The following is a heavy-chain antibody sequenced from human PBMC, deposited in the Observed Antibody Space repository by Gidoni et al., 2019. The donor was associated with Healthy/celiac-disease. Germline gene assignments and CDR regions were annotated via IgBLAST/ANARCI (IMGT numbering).Heavy chain of an antibody. CDR1: GFTFSNAW. J-gene: IGHJ4*02. V-gene: IGHV3-15*01. D-gene: IGHD3-22*01. CDR3: TTDWSSGNYDSRYRTN. Sequence: EVQLVESGGGLVKPGGSLRLSCAASGFTFSNAWMSWVRQAPGKGLEWVGRIKSKTDGGTTDYAAPVKGRFTISRDDSKNTLYLQMNSLKTEDTAVYYCTTDWSSGNYDSRYRTNWGQGTLVTVSS. CDR2: IKSKTDGGTT.